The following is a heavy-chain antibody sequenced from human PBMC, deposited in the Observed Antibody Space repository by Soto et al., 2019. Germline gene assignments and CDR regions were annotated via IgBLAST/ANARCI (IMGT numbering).Heavy chain of an antibody. V-gene: IGHV3-23*01. CDR3: AKENGYSSSWFEFDY. Sequence: EVQLLESGGGLVQPGGSLRLSCAASGFTFSSYAMSWVRQAPGKGLEWVSAISGSGGSTYYADSVKGRFTISRDNSKNTLYLQMNRLRAEDTAVYYCAKENGYSSSWFEFDYWGQGTLVTVAS. J-gene: IGHJ4*02. CDR1: GFTFSSYA. CDR2: ISGSGGST. D-gene: IGHD6-13*01.